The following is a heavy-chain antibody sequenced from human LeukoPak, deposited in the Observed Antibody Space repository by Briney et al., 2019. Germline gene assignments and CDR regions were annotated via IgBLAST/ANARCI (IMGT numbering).Heavy chain of an antibody. D-gene: IGHD5-18*01. CDR3: ARDVTAMASNWFHP. CDR2: INPNSGGT. Sequence: ASVKVSCKASGYTFTGYYKHWARQAPGQGLEWMGWINPNSGGTNYAQKFQGRVTMTRDTSISTAYMELSRLRSDDTAVYYCARDVTAMASNWFHPWGQGTLVTVSS. J-gene: IGHJ5*02. V-gene: IGHV1-2*02. CDR1: GYTFTGYY.